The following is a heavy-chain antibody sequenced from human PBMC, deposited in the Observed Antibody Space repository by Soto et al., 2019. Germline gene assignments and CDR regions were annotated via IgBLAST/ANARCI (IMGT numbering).Heavy chain of an antibody. V-gene: IGHV7-4-1*01. CDR2: MNTNTGNP. CDR1: GYTFTSYA. Sequence: GSVKVSCKASGYTFTSYAMHSARQAPGQGLEWMGWMNTNTGNPTYAQGLTGRFVFSLDTSVSTAYLQICSLKAEDTAVYYCARDIEWAYYYGMDVWGQGTTFSVSS. D-gene: IGHD1-26*01. J-gene: IGHJ6*01. CDR3: ARDIEWAYYYGMDV.